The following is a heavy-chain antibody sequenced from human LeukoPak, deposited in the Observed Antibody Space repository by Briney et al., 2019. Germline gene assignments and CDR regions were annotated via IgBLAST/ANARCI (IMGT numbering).Heavy chain of an antibody. V-gene: IGHV4-61*02. CDR3: ARDRSNSSWYYYYYMDV. CDR1: GGSISSGSYY. J-gene: IGHJ6*03. D-gene: IGHD6-13*01. Sequence: NPSQTLSLTCTVSGGSISSGSYYWSWIRQPAGKGLEWIGRIYTSGSTNYNPSLKSRVTISVDTSKNQFSLKLSSVTAADTAVYYCARDRSNSSWYYYYYMDVWGKGTTVTVSS. CDR2: IYTSGST.